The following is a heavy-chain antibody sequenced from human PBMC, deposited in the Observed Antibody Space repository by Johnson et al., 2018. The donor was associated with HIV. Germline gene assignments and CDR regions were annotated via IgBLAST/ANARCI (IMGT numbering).Heavy chain of an antibody. V-gene: IGHV3-11*04. CDR2: ISSSGDTM. Sequence: QVQLVESGGGLVQPGGSLKLACAASGFSFSDYYMSWIRQAPGKGLEWVSYISSSGDTMYNADSVKGRFTISRDNAKNSLYLQMNSLRAEDTAVYFCARGYSSNFDIWGQGTMVTVSS. D-gene: IGHD5-12*01. CDR1: GFSFSDYY. J-gene: IGHJ3*02. CDR3: ARGYSSNFDI.